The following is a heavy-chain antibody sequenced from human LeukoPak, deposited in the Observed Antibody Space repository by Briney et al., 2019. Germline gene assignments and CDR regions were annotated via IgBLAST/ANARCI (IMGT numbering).Heavy chain of an antibody. Sequence: GGSLRLSCAASGFTFSKYAMSWVRQAPGKGLEWVSGISGSGDSTYYADSVKGRFTISRDNSKNTLYLQMNNLRAEDTAVYYCAKSRSDIAVAATNYWGQGTLVTVSS. J-gene: IGHJ4*02. CDR2: ISGSGDST. CDR1: GFTFSKYA. D-gene: IGHD6-19*01. CDR3: AKSRSDIAVAATNY. V-gene: IGHV3-23*01.